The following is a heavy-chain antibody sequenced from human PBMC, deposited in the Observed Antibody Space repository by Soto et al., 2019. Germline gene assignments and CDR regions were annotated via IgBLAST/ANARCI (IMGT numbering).Heavy chain of an antibody. Sequence: GGSLRLSCAASGFTFSSYAMSWVRQAPGKGLEWVSAISGSGGSTYYADSVKGRFTISRDNSKNTLYLQMNSLRAEDTAEYYCAKGESYYYYGMDVWGQGTTVTVSS. V-gene: IGHV3-23*01. CDR2: ISGSGGST. CDR1: GFTFSSYA. J-gene: IGHJ6*02. CDR3: AKGESYYYYGMDV.